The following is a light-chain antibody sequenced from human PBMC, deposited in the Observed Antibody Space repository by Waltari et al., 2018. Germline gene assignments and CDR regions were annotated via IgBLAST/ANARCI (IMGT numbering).Light chain of an antibody. CDR1: NLGVQF. CDR2: EDR. Sequence: SYDLTQPPSVSVSPGQTANIPCPGRNLGVQFVYWYKQKAGLAPVLVIYEDRRRPPWITERFSGSPAENTATLTISGTEVMEEAHYYCQAWDSSTAVFGGGTKLNVL. V-gene: IGLV3-1*01. CDR3: QAWDSSTAV. J-gene: IGLJ2*01.